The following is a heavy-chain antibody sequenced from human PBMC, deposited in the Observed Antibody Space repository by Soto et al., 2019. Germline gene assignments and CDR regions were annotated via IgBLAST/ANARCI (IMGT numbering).Heavy chain of an antibody. CDR2: IVSSSAYT. J-gene: IGHJ4*02. D-gene: IGHD6-13*01. CDR1: GFTFSDYY. V-gene: IGHV3-11*06. CDR3: ARLRASSWYMGGYLDY. Sequence: QVQLVESGGGLVKPGGSLRLSCADSGFTFSDYYMTWIRQAPGKGLEFVSYIVSSSAYTNYAGSVKGRFTISRDNAKNSRYLEMNSLRVEDTAVYYCARLRASSWYMGGYLDYWGQGVLVTVSS.